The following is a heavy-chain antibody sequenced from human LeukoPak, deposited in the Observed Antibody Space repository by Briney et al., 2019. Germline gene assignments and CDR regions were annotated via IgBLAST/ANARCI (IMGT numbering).Heavy chain of an antibody. CDR2: IIPIFGTA. CDR1: GGTFSSYA. J-gene: IGHJ4*02. Sequence: ASVKVSCKASGGTFSSYAISWVRQAPGQGLEWMGGIIPIFGTANYAQKFQGRVTITADESTSTAYMELSSLRSEDTAVYYCASGNTIFGVVITPSYFDYWDQGTLVTVSS. V-gene: IGHV1-69*13. D-gene: IGHD3-3*01. CDR3: ASGNTIFGVVITPSYFDY.